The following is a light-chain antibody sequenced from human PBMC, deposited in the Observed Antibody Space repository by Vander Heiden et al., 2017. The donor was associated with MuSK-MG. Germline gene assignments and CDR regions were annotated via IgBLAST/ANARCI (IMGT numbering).Light chain of an antibody. J-gene: IGKJ4*01. CDR3: QKYNRAPLT. CDR2: AAS. Sequence: DIQMTQSPSSLSASIGDRVTITRRASQGISNYLAWYQQKPGKVPKLLIYAASTLQSGVPSRFSGSGSGTDFTLTISSLRPEDVATYYCQKYNRAPLTFGGGTKVEIK. CDR1: QGISNY. V-gene: IGKV1-27*01.